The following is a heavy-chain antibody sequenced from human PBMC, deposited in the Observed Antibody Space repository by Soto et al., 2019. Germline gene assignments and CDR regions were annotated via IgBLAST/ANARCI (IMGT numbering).Heavy chain of an antibody. J-gene: IGHJ4*02. CDR3: AKDRGPYGPFDY. D-gene: IGHD4-17*01. CDR2: ISGSGGST. Sequence: GVSLRRSCAAAGFAFSSYAMSWVRQAPGKGLEWGSAISGSGGSTYYADSVKGRFTISRDNSKNTLYLQMNSLRAEDTAVYYCAKDRGPYGPFDYWGQGTLVTGSS. CDR1: GFAFSSYA. V-gene: IGHV3-23*01.